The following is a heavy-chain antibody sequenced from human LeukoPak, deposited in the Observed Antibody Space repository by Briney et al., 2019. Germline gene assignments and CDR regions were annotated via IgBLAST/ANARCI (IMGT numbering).Heavy chain of an antibody. Sequence: PGGSLRLSCAASGFTFSSYSMNWVRQAPGKGLEWVSSISSSSSYIYYADSVKGRFTISRDNAKNSLYLQMNSLRAEDTAVYYCARVSRGDYVFDALDIWGQGTMVTVSS. D-gene: IGHD4-17*01. CDR2: ISSSSSYI. CDR1: GFTFSSYS. J-gene: IGHJ3*02. CDR3: ARVSRGDYVFDALDI. V-gene: IGHV3-21*01.